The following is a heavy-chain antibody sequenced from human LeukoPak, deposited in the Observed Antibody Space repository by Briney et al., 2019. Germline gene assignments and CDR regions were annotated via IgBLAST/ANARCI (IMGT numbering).Heavy chain of an antibody. CDR2: ISRSGSTK. D-gene: IGHD6-13*01. Sequence: GGSLRLSCAASGFTFSGYNMRWIRQAPGKGLEWVSSISRSGSTKYYADSVKGRFTISRDNSKNTLYLQMNSLRAEDTAVYYCAREGYSSSWYVRGNWFDPWGLGTLVTVSS. CDR1: GFTFSGYN. J-gene: IGHJ5*02. CDR3: AREGYSSSWYVRGNWFDP. V-gene: IGHV3-11*04.